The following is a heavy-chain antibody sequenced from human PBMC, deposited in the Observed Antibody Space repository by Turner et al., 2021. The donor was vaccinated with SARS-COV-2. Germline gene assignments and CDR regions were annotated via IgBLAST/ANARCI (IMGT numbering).Heavy chain of an antibody. J-gene: IGHJ3*02. CDR1: GFPFSSYD. Sequence: EVQLVESGGGLVQPGGSLRVSCAASGFPFSSYDMHWVRQATGKGLECVSAIGTAGDPYYPGSVKGRFTISRENAKNSLYLQMNSLRAGDTAVYYCARGRGFCTSTSCYTNDAFDIWGQGTMVTISS. D-gene: IGHD2-2*02. CDR2: IGTAGDP. V-gene: IGHV3-13*05. CDR3: ARGRGFCTSTSCYTNDAFDI.